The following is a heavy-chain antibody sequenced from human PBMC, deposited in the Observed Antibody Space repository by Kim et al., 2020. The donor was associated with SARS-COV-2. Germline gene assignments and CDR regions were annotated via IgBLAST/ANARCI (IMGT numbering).Heavy chain of an antibody. CDR1: GGSFSGYY. CDR3: ARGRWSGGSCYDY. CDR2: INHSGST. Sequence: SETLSLTCAVYGGSFSGYYWSWIRQPPGKGLEWIGEINHSGSTNYNPSLKSRVTISVDTSKNQFSLKLSSVTAADTAVYYCARGRWSGGSCYDYWGQGTLVTVSS. J-gene: IGHJ4*02. D-gene: IGHD2-15*01. V-gene: IGHV4-34*01.